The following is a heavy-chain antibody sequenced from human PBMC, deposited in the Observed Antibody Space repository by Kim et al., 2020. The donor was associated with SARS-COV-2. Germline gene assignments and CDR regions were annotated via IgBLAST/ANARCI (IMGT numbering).Heavy chain of an antibody. Sequence: ASVKVSCKASGYTFTSYGISWVRQAPGQGLEWMGWISAYNGNTNYAQKLQGRVTMTTDTSTSTAYMELRSLRSDDTAVYYCAIIGPLWFGELLSPDYYGMDVWGQGTTVTVSS. J-gene: IGHJ6*02. V-gene: IGHV1-18*01. D-gene: IGHD3-10*01. CDR3: AIIGPLWFGELLSPDYYGMDV. CDR2: ISAYNGNT. CDR1: GYTFTSYG.